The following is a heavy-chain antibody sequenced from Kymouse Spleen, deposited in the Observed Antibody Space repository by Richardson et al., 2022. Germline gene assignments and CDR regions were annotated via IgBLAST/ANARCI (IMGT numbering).Heavy chain of an antibody. Sequence: QVQLQQWGAGLLKPSETLSLTCAVYGGSFSGYYWSWIRQPPGKGLEWIGEINHSGSTNYNPSLKSRVTISVDTSKNQFSLKLSSVTAADTAVYYCARGYYGSGSYYNSYYFDYWGQGTLVTVSS. D-gene: IGHD3-10*01. V-gene: IGHV4-34*01. CDR1: GGSFSGYY. J-gene: IGHJ4*02. CDR3: ARGYYGSGSYYNSYYFDY. CDR2: INHSGST.